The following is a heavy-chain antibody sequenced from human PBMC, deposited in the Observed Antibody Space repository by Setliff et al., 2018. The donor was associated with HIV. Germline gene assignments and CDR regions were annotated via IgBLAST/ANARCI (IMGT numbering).Heavy chain of an antibody. CDR2: ISAGGGST. CDR1: GFTFSTNA. V-gene: IGHV3-23*01. D-gene: IGHD3-22*01. CDR3: ARAYYHHSGGYWSTDYYYSYMDV. J-gene: IGHJ6*03. Sequence: GGSLRLSCAASGFTFSTNAMNWVRQAPGKGLEWVSGISAGGGSTYYADSVKGRFTISRDNSKNSLYLQMNSLRAEDTAVYYCARAYYHHSGGYWSTDYYYSYMDVWGKGTTVTVSS.